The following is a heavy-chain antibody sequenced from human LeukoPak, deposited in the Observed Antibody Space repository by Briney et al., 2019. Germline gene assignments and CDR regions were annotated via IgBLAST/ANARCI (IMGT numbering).Heavy chain of an antibody. CDR1: GGSFSGYY. Sequence: SETLSLTCAVSGGSFSGYYWSWVRQSPGERLEWIGEINDSGVTNCNASLESRVILSVDTSKNQFSLRLSSVTAADTAVYYCARRLVDSSASQVSDHWGQGTLVTVSS. J-gene: IGHJ4*02. D-gene: IGHD2-2*01. CDR2: INDSGVT. CDR3: ARRLVDSSASQVSDH. V-gene: IGHV4-34*01.